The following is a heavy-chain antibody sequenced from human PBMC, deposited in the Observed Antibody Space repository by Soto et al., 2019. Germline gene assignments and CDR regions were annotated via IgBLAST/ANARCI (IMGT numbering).Heavy chain of an antibody. V-gene: IGHV3-33*01. J-gene: IGHJ4*02. CDR2: IWYDGSNK. D-gene: IGHD1-7*01. CDR1: GFTFSSYG. Sequence: GGSLRLSCAASGFTFSSYGMHWVRQAPGKGLEWVAVIWYDGSNKYYADSVKGRFTISRDNSKNTLYLQMNSLRAEDTAVYYCARSFLKTGTTDYWGQGTLVTVS. CDR3: ARSFLKTGTTDY.